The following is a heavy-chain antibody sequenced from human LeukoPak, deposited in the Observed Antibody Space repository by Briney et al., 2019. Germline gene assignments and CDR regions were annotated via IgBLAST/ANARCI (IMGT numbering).Heavy chain of an antibody. J-gene: IGHJ4*02. CDR2: ISSNGGST. CDR1: GFTFSSYA. V-gene: IGHV3-64*01. Sequence: GGSLRLSCAASGFTFSSYAMHWVRQAPGKGLEYVSAISSNGGSTYYANFVKGRFTISRDNSKNTLYLQMGSLRAEDMAVYYCARGTLGYTSTFDYWGQGTLVTVSS. CDR3: ARGTLGYTSTFDY. D-gene: IGHD2-2*02.